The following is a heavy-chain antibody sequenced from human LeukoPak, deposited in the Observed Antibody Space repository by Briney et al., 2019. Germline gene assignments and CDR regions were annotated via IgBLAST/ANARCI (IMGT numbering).Heavy chain of an antibody. J-gene: IGHJ4*02. CDR2: ISWDGGST. Sequence: GGSLRLSCAASGFTFDDYTMHWVRQAPGKCLEWVSIISWDGGSTYYADSVKGRFTISRDNSKNSLYLQMNSLRTEETALYYCARAGYVFGSGYFFDYWGQGTLVTVSS. D-gene: IGHD3-3*01. CDR3: ARAGYVFGSGYFFDY. V-gene: IGHV3-43*01. CDR1: GFTFDDYT.